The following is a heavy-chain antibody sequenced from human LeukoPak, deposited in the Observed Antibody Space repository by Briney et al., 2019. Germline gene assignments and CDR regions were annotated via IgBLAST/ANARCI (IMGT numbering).Heavy chain of an antibody. J-gene: IGHJ6*02. CDR1: GFTFSSYG. Sequence: GRSLRLSCAASGFTFSSYGMHWVRQAPGKGLEWVAIISYDGSNKYYADSVKGRFTISRDNSKNTLYLQMNSLRAEDTAVYCCARDEGAGWYYYYGMDVWGQGTTVTVSS. D-gene: IGHD6-19*01. CDR3: ARDEGAGWYYYYGMDV. CDR2: ISYDGSNK. V-gene: IGHV3-30*03.